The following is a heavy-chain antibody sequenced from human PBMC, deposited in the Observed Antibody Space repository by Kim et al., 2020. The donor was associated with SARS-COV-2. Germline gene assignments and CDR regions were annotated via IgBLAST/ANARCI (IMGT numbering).Heavy chain of an antibody. CDR3: AMGLAYFGC. Sequence: SETLSRTCTVSGGYISSHDWSWMRQPPGKGLEWVACIYYTGSTNYNPSLKSRGPISVDTSTNPFSLKLSSVTPAAAPGFCCAMGLAYFGCSGERTRV. CDR1: GGYISSHD. V-gene: IGHV4-59*11. CDR2: IYYTGST. J-gene: IGHJ4*01.